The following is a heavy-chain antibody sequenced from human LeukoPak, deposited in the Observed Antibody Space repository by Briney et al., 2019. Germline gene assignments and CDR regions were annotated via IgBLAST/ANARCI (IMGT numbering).Heavy chain of an antibody. CDR3: ARAGYCSDGKCYTFDY. Sequence: ASVKVSCKASGYTFTAYSMHWVRQAPGQGLEWMGWINPNSGGTDCAQRFQGRVTMTRDTSINMLYMEMSSLTPADTAVYYCARAGYCSDGKCYTFDYWGQGTLVTVSS. V-gene: IGHV1-2*02. J-gene: IGHJ4*02. CDR1: GYTFTAYS. D-gene: IGHD2-15*01. CDR2: INPNSGGT.